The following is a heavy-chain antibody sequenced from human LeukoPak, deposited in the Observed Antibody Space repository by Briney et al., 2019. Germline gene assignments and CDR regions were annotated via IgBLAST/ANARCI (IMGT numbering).Heavy chain of an antibody. CDR2: ISSSGSTI. Sequence: GGSLRLSCAASGFTFSNYEMNWVRQAPGKGLEWVSYISSSGSTIYYADSVKGRFTISRDNAKNSLYLQMNSLRAEDTAVYYCARILVATGGMDVWGKGTTVTVSS. V-gene: IGHV3-48*03. J-gene: IGHJ6*04. D-gene: IGHD5-12*01. CDR1: GFTFSNYE. CDR3: ARILVATGGMDV.